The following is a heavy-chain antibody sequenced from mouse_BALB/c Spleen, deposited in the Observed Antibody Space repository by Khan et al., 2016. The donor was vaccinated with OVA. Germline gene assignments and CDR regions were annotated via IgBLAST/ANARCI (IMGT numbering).Heavy chain of an antibody. CDR1: GSTFTTYS. Sequence: QVQLQQSGTELPNPGASVRMSCKTSGSTFTTYSIHWVKQGPGKGLNWFGYINPSMVNGDYNKKVKDKATLTANKSSSTAYMQLSSLTSEDSAVYYCARRGLYGIFVYWGQGTLVTVSA. D-gene: IGHD2-1*01. V-gene: IGHV1-4*01. CDR3: ARRGLYGIFVY. J-gene: IGHJ3*01. CDR2: INPSMVNG.